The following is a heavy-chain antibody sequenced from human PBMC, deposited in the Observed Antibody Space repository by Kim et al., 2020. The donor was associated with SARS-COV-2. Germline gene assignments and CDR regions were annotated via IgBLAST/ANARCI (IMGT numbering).Heavy chain of an antibody. CDR1: GGSISSYY. V-gene: IGHV4-59*13. Sequence: SETLSLTCTVSGGSISSYYWSWIRQPPGKGLEWIGYIYYSGSTNYNPSLKSRVTISVDTSKNQFSLKLSSVTAADTAVYYCARSEGYSGIYYYYGMDVWGQGTAIPVSS. CDR3: ARSEGYSGIYYYYGMDV. CDR2: IYYSGST. J-gene: IGHJ6*02. D-gene: IGHD5-12*01.